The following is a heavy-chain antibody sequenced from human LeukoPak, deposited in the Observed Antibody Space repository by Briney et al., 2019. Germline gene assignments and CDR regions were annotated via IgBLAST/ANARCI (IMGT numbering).Heavy chain of an antibody. J-gene: IGHJ6*02. D-gene: IGHD3/OR15-3a*01. V-gene: IGHV1-69*04. CDR1: GGTFSSYA. CDR3: ARDFSWTGDYYYYGMDV. CDR2: IIPILGIA. Sequence: SVKVSCKASGGTFSSYAISWVRQAPGQGLEWMGRIIPILGIANYAQKFQGRVTITADKSTSTAYMELSSLRSEDTAVYYCARDFSWTGDYYYYGMDVWGQGTTVIVSS.